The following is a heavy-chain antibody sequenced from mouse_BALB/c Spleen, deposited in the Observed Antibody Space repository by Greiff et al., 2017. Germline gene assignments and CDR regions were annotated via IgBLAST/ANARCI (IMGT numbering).Heavy chain of an antibody. J-gene: IGHJ3*01. CDR3: ARSGAWFAY. CDR1: GYSITSDYA. V-gene: IGHV3-2*02. Sequence: EVKLLESGPGLVKPSQSLSLTCTVTGYSITSDYAWNWIRQFPGNKLEWMGYISYSGSTSYNPSLKSRISITRDTSKNQFFLQLNSVTTEDTATYYCARSGAWFAYWGQGTLVTVSA. CDR2: ISYSGST.